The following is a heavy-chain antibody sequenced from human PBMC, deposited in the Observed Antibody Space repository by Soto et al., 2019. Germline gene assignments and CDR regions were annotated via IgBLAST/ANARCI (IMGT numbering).Heavy chain of an antibody. CDR2: ISYDGSNK. CDR1: GFTFSSYA. J-gene: IGHJ4*02. D-gene: IGHD4-17*01. Sequence: GGSLRLSCAASGFTFSSYAMHWVRQAPGKGLEWVAVISYDGSNKYYADSVKGRFTISRDNAKNSLYLQMNSLRAEDTAVYYCAITVTTFFRFDYWGQGTLVTVSS. CDR3: AITVTTFFRFDY. V-gene: IGHV3-30-3*01.